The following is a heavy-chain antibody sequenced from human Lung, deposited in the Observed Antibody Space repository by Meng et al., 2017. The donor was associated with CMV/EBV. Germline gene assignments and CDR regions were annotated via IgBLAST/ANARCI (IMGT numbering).Heavy chain of an antibody. CDR2: IYHSGST. D-gene: IGHD6-13*01. J-gene: IGHJ5*02. CDR3: ARAVAAAEWFDP. CDR1: GYSISSGYY. Sequence: GSLRLXCTVSGYSISSGYYWGWIRQPPGKGLEWIGSIYHSGSTYYNPSLKSRVTISVDTSKNQFSLKLSSVTAADTAVYYCARAVAAAEWFDPWGQGTLVTVSS. V-gene: IGHV4-38-2*02.